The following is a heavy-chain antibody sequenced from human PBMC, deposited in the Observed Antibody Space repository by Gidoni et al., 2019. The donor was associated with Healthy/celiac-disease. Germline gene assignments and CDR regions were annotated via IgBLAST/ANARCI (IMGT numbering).Heavy chain of an antibody. CDR1: GGSISSGGYY. D-gene: IGHD2-8*01. CDR2: IYYSGST. CDR3: AREDILGYCTNGVCYLGVVDY. Sequence: QVQLQESGPGLVKPSQTLSLTCTVSGGSISSGGYYWSWIRQHPGKGLEWIGYIYYSGSTYYNPSLKSRVTISVDTSKNQFSLKLSSVTAADTAVYYCAREDILGYCTNGVCYLGVVDYWGQGTLVTVSS. V-gene: IGHV4-31*03. J-gene: IGHJ4*02.